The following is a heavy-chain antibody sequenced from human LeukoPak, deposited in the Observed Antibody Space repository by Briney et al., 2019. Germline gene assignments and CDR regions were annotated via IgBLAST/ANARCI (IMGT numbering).Heavy chain of an antibody. J-gene: IGHJ4*02. CDR3: ARGLFGVINPTDY. D-gene: IGHD3-3*01. V-gene: IGHV3-21*01. CDR2: ISSSGTYL. CDR1: GFTFSNYA. Sequence: PGGSLRLSCAASGFTFSNYAMHWVRQAPGKGLEWVSSISSSGTYLYYADSVKGRSTISRDNAKDSLYLQMNSLRVEDTAVYFCARGLFGVINPTDYWGQGTLVTVSS.